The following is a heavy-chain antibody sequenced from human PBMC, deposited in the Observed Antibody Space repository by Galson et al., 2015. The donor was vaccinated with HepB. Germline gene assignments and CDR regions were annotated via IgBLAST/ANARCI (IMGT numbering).Heavy chain of an antibody. CDR1: GFTFSSCW. CDR3: ATLGVYAAAFEY. Sequence: SLRLSCAASGFTFSSCWMHWVRQAPGKGLVWVSRIKSDGSSTSYADSVKGRFTISRDNAKNTLYLQMDSLRAKDTAVYYCATLGVYAAAFEYWGQGTLVTVSS. D-gene: IGHD2-8*01. J-gene: IGHJ4*02. CDR2: IKSDGSST. V-gene: IGHV3-74*01.